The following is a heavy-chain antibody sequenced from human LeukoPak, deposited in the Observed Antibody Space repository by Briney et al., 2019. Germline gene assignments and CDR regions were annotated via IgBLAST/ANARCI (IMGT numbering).Heavy chain of an antibody. CDR3: VKDHRGSLENFQH. Sequence: GGSLRLSCAASGFTFSSYAMCWVRQAPGKGLEWVSGISESGGTTYYVDSVKGRLTISRDNSKNTLYLQMNSLRDEDTALYYCVKDHRGSLENFQHWGQGTLVTVFS. CDR1: GFTFSSYA. V-gene: IGHV3-23*01. CDR2: ISESGGTT. J-gene: IGHJ1*01.